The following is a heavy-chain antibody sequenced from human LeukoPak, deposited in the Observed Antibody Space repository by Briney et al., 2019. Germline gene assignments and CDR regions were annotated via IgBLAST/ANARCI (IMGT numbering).Heavy chain of an antibody. D-gene: IGHD5-18*01. CDR3: ARGRGYSYGFYFDY. J-gene: IGHJ4*02. CDR1: GGSISSGSYY. Sequence: SETLSLTCTVSGGSISSGSYYWSWIRQHPGKGLEWIGYIYNSGSTYYNPSLKSRVTISVDTSKNQFSLKLSSVTAADTAVYYCARGRGYSYGFYFDYWGQGTLVTVSS. CDR2: IYNSGST. V-gene: IGHV4-31*03.